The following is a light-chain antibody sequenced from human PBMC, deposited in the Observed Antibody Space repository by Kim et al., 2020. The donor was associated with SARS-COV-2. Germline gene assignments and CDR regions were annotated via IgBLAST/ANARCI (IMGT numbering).Light chain of an antibody. CDR1: SSDVGDYDY. J-gene: IGLJ3*02. CDR2: DVS. V-gene: IGLV2-11*01. CDR3: CSYAGSYIFV. Sequence: QSALTQPRSVSGSPGQSVTISCTGTSSDVGDYDYVSWYQHHPGKAPKLMIYDVSERPSGVPDRFSASKSGNTASLTISGLQAEDEADYYCCSYAGSYIFVFGGGPQLTVL.